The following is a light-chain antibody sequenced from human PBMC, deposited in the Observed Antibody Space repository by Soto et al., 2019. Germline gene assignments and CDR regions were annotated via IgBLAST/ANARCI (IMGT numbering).Light chain of an antibody. CDR1: SXDVGSYKH. CDR2: DVS. J-gene: IGLJ1*01. CDR3: SSYSMSSTPFV. Sequence: QSVLTQPASVSGSPGQSITISCTGTSXDVGSYKHVSWYQQYPGKAPKLIIYDVSNRPSGVSSRFSGSRSDNTASLTISGLQAGDEADYYCSSYSMSSTPFVFGTGTKVTVL. V-gene: IGLV2-14*01.